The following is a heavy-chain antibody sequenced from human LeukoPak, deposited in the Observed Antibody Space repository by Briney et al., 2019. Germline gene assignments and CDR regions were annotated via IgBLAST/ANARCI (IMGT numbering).Heavy chain of an antibody. D-gene: IGHD6-19*01. CDR2: ISYDGSNK. CDR1: GFTFSSYA. J-gene: IGHJ4*02. V-gene: IGHV3-30*14. Sequence: GGSLGLSCAASGFTFSSYAMHWVRQAPGKGLEWVAVISYDGSNKYYADFVKGRFTISRDNSKNTLYLQMNSLRAEDTAVYYCARSLYSSGWSVGYWGQGTLVTVSS. CDR3: ARSLYSSGWSVGY.